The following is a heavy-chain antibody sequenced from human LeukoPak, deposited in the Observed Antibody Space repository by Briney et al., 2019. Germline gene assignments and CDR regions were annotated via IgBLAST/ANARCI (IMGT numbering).Heavy chain of an antibody. V-gene: IGHV3-21*01. J-gene: IGHJ4*02. CDR2: ISSSSSYI. CDR3: VKVAKYYYGSETYYFFEH. D-gene: IGHD3-10*01. CDR1: GFTFSSYS. Sequence: PGGSLRLSCAASGFTFSSYSMNWVRQAPGKGLEWVSSISSSSSYIHYVDSVKGRFTISRDNAKNSLYLQMNSLRVEDTAIYYCVKVAKYYYGSETYYFFEHWGQGTPVTASS.